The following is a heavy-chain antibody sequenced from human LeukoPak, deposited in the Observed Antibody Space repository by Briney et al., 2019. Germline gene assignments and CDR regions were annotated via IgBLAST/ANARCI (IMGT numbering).Heavy chain of an antibody. CDR1: VNSLSELS. J-gene: IGHJ4*02. CDR2: FDPEEAKM. CDR3: TTRSGDFWSGFVN. Sequence: ASVKVSCKVSVNSLSELSIQWVRQAPGKGLECMGGFDPEEAKMVYAQNFQGRVTMTEDTSTQTAYMELSGLTSDGTAVYYCTTRSGDFWSGFVNWGKGTLVTVSS. V-gene: IGHV1-24*01. D-gene: IGHD3-3*01.